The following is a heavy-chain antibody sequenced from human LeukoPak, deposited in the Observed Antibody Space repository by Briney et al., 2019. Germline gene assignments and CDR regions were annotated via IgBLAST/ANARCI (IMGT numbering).Heavy chain of an antibody. CDR2: ISYDGSNK. V-gene: IGHV3-30*18. CDR1: GFTFSSYS. CDR3: AKEVTTVTPGAYYFDY. J-gene: IGHJ4*02. Sequence: GGSLRLSCAASGFTFSSYSMNWVRQAPGKGLEWVAVISYDGSNKYYADSVKGRFTISRDNSKNTLYLQMNSLRAEDTAVYYCAKEVTTVTPGAYYFDYWGQGTLVTVSS. D-gene: IGHD4-17*01.